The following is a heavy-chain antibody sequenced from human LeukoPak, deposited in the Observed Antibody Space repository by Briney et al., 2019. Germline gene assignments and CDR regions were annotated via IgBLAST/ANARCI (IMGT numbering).Heavy chain of an antibody. CDR3: ARDLKQWLANFDY. CDR1: GYSISSSYY. CDR2: IYYSGST. J-gene: IGHJ4*02. D-gene: IGHD6-19*01. Sequence: SETLSLTCTVSGYSISSSYYWGWIRQPPGKGLEWIGSIYYSGSTYYNPSLKSRVTISVDTSKNQFSLKLSSVTAADTAVYYCARDLKQWLANFDYWGQGTLVTVSS. V-gene: IGHV4-38-2*02.